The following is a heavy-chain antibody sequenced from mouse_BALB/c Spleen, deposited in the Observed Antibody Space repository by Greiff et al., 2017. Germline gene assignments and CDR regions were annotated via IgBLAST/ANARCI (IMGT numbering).Heavy chain of an antibody. CDR1: GYTFTSYW. CDR3: ARGDDRDRGAMDY. CDR2: INPSTGYT. J-gene: IGHJ4*01. Sequence: VQLQQSGAELAKPGASVKMSCKASGYTFTSYWMHWVKQRPGQGLEWIGYINPSTGYTEYNQKFKDKATLTADKSSSTAYMQLSSLTSEDSAVYDGARGDDRDRGAMDYWGKGTSGTVAS. V-gene: IGHV1-7*01. D-gene: IGHD2-14*01.